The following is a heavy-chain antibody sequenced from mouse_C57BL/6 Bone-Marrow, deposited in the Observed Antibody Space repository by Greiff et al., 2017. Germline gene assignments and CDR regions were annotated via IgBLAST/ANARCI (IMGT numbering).Heavy chain of an antibody. CDR1: GFTFSDYG. D-gene: IGHD2-2*01. J-gene: IGHJ2*01. V-gene: IGHV5-17*01. Sequence: EVQRVESGGGLVKPGGSLKLSCAASGFTFSDYGMHWVRQAPETGLAWVAYISRGSSTISYADTVKGRFTISRDNAKNTLFLQMTSLRSEDTAMYYCARRLVFDYWGQGTTLTVSS. CDR3: ARRLVFDY. CDR2: ISRGSSTI.